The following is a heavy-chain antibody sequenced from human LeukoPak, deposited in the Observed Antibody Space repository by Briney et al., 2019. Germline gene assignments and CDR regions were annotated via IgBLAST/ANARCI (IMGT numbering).Heavy chain of an antibody. Sequence: PGRSLRLSCAASGFTFSSYGMHWVRQAPGKGLEWVAVIWYDGSNKYYADSVKGRFTISRDNSKNTLYLQMNSLRAEDTAVYYCAREEDYYDSSGPLPGGMGVDYWGQGTLVTVSS. V-gene: IGHV3-33*01. CDR3: AREEDYYDSSGPLPGGMGVDY. CDR1: GFTFSSYG. CDR2: IWYDGSNK. D-gene: IGHD3-22*01. J-gene: IGHJ4*02.